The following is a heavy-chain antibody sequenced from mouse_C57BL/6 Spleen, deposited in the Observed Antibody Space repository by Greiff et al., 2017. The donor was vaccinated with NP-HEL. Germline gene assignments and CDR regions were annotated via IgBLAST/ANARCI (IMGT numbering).Heavy chain of an antibody. CDR1: GYTFTDYY. CDR3: ARGGIYYDYD. J-gene: IGHJ3*01. V-gene: IGHV1-26*01. D-gene: IGHD2-4*01. CDR2: INPNNGGT. Sequence: EVQLQQSGPELVKPGASVKISCKASGYTFTDYYMNWVKQSHGKSLEWIGDINPNNGGTSYNQKFKGKATLTVDKSSSTAYMELRRLTSEDSAVYYYARGGIYYDYDWGQGTLVTVSA.